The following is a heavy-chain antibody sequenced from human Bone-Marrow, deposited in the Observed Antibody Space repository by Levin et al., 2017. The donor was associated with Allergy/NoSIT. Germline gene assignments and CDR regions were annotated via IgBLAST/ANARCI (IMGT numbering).Heavy chain of an antibody. J-gene: IGHJ4*02. Sequence: GESLKISCAAPGFTVSRNYMSWVRQAPGKGLEWVSLIYSGGDTQYADSVKGRFTISRDNSKNTLYLQMNSLRADDTAVYYCARDGVGTAAGTPWGQGTLVTVSS. CDR3: ARDGVGTAAGTP. CDR1: GFTVSRNY. CDR2: IYSGGDT. V-gene: IGHV3-66*01. D-gene: IGHD6-13*01.